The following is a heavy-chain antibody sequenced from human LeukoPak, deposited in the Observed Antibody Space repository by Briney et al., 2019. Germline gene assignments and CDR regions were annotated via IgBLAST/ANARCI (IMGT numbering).Heavy chain of an antibody. CDR2: IRYDGSNK. V-gene: IGHV3-30*02. D-gene: IGHD1-26*01. Sequence: PGGSLRLSCAASGFTFSNYGMHWVRQAPGKGLEWVAFIRYDGSNKYYADPVKGRFTISRDNSKNTLYLQMNSLRAEDTAVYYCTGAVYSGSDFDYWGQGTLVTVSS. J-gene: IGHJ4*02. CDR3: TGAVYSGSDFDY. CDR1: GFTFSNYG.